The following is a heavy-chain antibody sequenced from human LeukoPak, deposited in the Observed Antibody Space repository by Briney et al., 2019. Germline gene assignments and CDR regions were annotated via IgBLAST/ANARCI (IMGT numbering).Heavy chain of an antibody. CDR2: IRGSGDIT. D-gene: IGHD3-10*01. CDR3: AKGTYGSGTYGSIDY. J-gene: IGHJ4*02. CDR1: GFTFSSYE. V-gene: IGHV3-23*01. Sequence: GGSLRFSCAASGFTFSSYEMNWVRQGPGKGLEGVSTIRGSGDITYYADSVKGRFTISRDNSKNTLYLQMNSLIAEDTAVYYCAKGTYGSGTYGSIDYWGQGTLVTVSS.